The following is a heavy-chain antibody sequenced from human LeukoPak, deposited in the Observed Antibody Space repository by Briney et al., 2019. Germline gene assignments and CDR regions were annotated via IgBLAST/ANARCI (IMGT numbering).Heavy chain of an antibody. J-gene: IGHJ4*02. CDR3: ARAEGTGFFDY. Sequence: GGSLRLSCAASGFTFSSYGVNWVRQAPGKGPEWVSSISSSSSYIFYADSVKGRFTISRDNAKNSLYLQMNSLRAEDTAVYYCARAEGTGFFDYWGQGTLVTVSS. D-gene: IGHD6-19*01. CDR2: ISSSSSYI. V-gene: IGHV3-21*01. CDR1: GFTFSSYG.